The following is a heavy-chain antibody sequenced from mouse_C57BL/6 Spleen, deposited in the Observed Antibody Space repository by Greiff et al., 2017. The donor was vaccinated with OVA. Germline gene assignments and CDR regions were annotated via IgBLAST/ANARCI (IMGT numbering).Heavy chain of an antibody. CDR3: ARYTTVVHCDY. CDR2: IDPSDSYT. Sequence: QVQLQQPGAELVMPGASVKLSCKASGYTFTSYWMHWVKQRPGQGLEWIGEIDPSDSYTNYNQKFKGKSTLTVDKSSSTAYMQLSSLTSEDSAVYYCARYTTVVHCDYWGQGTTLTVSS. CDR1: GYTFTSYW. J-gene: IGHJ2*01. D-gene: IGHD1-1*01. V-gene: IGHV1-69*01.